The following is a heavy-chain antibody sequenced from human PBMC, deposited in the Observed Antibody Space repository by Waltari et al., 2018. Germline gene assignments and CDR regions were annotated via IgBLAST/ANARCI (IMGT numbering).Heavy chain of an antibody. Sequence: QVQLQESGPGLVKPSETLSLTCTVSGGSISSYYWSWIRQPPGKGLEWIGYIYYSGSTNYNPSLKSRVTISVDTSKNQFSLKLSSVTAADTAVYYCARAYYDFWSGYSSYWYFDLWGRGTLVTVSS. J-gene: IGHJ2*01. D-gene: IGHD3-3*01. CDR1: GGSISSYY. CDR2: IYYSGST. CDR3: ARAYYDFWSGYSSYWYFDL. V-gene: IGHV4-59*01.